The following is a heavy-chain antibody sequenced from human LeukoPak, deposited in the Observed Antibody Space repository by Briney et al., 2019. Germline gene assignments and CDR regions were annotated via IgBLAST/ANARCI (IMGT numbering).Heavy chain of an antibody. CDR2: IIPILGIA. J-gene: IGHJ4*02. Sequence: SVKVSCKASGGTFSSYAISWVRQAPGQGLEWMGRIIPILGIANYAQKFQGRVTITADKSTSTAYMELSSLRSEDTAVYYCAREGHYDSSGPLDYWGQGTLVTVSS. CDR3: AREGHYDSSGPLDY. CDR1: GGTFSSYA. V-gene: IGHV1-69*04. D-gene: IGHD3-22*01.